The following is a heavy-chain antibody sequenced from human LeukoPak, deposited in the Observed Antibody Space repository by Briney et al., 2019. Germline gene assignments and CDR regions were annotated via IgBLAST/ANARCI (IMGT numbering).Heavy chain of an antibody. CDR3: AKDGPGIAAGTFYFDY. CDR2: ISSSSSYI. D-gene: IGHD6-13*01. J-gene: IGHJ4*02. Sequence: GGSLRLSCAASGFTFSSYSMNWVRQAPGKGLEWVSSISSSSSYIYYADSVKGRFTISRDNAKNSLYLQMNSLRAEDTAVYYCAKDGPGIAAGTFYFDYWGQGTLVTVSS. CDR1: GFTFSSYS. V-gene: IGHV3-21*01.